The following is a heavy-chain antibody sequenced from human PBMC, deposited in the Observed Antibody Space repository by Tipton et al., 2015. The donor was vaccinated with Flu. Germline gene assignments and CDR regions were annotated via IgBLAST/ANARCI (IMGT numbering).Heavy chain of an antibody. CDR2: IYYSGST. CDR1: GGSISSYY. V-gene: IGHV4-59*01. CDR3: ARERQLGEYFDY. D-gene: IGHD6-6*01. J-gene: IGHJ4*02. Sequence: TLSLTCTVSGGSISSYYWSWIRQPPGKGLEWIGYIYYSGSTNYNPSLKSRVTISVDTSKNQFSLKLSSVTAADTAVYYCARERQLGEYFDYWGQGTLVTVSS.